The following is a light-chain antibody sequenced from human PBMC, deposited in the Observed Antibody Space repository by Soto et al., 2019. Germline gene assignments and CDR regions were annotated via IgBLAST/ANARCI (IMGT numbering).Light chain of an antibody. V-gene: IGKV3-20*01. CDR3: QEYISSPLT. Sequence: EVVLTQSQAPLSLSSGERATLSCRASQSVSNNYLAWYQQKPGQAPRLVIYGASSRGTGIPDRFSASGSGTDFTLTICRLEPEDFAVYYCQEYISSPLTFGQGANVAIK. CDR2: GAS. CDR1: QSVSNNY. J-gene: IGKJ1*01.